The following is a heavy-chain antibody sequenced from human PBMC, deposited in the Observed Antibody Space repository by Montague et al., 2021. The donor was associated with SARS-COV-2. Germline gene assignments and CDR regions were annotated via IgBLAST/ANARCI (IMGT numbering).Heavy chain of an antibody. CDR2: ISGNSAYI. CDR3: ARMMGAYSNYFDP. D-gene: IGHD2-21*01. J-gene: IGHJ5*02. V-gene: IGHV3-21*06. CDR1: GFTFSSYV. Sequence: SLRLSCAASGFTFSSYVINWLRQVPGKGLEWVSSISGNSAYIHYADSVKGRFTISRDNAKNSVFLHMTGLTPEDTAMYFCARMMGAYSNYFDPWGQGTLVSVSS.